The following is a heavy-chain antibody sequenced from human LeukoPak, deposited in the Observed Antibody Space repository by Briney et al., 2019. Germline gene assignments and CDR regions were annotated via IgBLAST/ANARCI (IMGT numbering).Heavy chain of an antibody. CDR1: GFSFSNYG. D-gene: IGHD2-2*01. CDR2: IRDSGGST. Sequence: GGSLRLSCAASGFSFSNYGMSWVRQAPGKGLEWVSSIRDSGGSTYYADSVKGRFTISRDNSKNTLYLQMNSLRAEDTAVYYCARGRTYHDYWGQGTLLTVSS. V-gene: IGHV3-23*01. CDR3: ARGRTYHDY. J-gene: IGHJ4*02.